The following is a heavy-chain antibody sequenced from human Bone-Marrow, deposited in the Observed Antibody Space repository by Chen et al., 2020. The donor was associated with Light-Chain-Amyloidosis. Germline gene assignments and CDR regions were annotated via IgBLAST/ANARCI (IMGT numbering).Heavy chain of an antibody. J-gene: IGHJ6*02. CDR1: GFPFSIDC. CDR2: KKQDGREK. Sequence: DVQLVEAGGGLVQPGGSLGLTCPSSGFPFSIDCLSWVRQAPGKGLEWVANKKQDGREKYYVDSGKGRFTISRDNAKNSLYLQMNSLRAEDTAVYYCARDRGYSGGYGAGMDVWGQGTTVTVSS. CDR3: ARDRGYSGGYGAGMDV. V-gene: IGHV3-7*01. D-gene: IGHD1-26*01.